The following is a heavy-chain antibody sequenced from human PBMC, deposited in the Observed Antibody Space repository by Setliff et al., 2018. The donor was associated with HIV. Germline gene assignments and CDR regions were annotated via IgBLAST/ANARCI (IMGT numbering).Heavy chain of an antibody. V-gene: IGHV4-4*07. CDR1: DGSITNFY. J-gene: IGHJ4*02. Sequence: SETLSLTCSVSDGSITNFYWHWIRQTAGMRLEWIGRVHSNGDPNYSPSLKSRVTMSVDTSQSHVSLKLTSVTAADTAVYYCARSYCVGSNCRYGLYYFDFWGQGALVTVSS. D-gene: IGHD2-15*01. CDR3: ARSYCVGSNCRYGLYYFDF. CDR2: VHSNGDP.